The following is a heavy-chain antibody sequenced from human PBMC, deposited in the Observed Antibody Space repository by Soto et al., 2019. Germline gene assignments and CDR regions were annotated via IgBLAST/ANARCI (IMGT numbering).Heavy chain of an antibody. CDR2: ISWDDDK. J-gene: IGHJ4*01. V-gene: IGHV2-5*02. D-gene: IGHD2-21*01. Sequence: QITLKESGPTVVKPTQTLTMTCTLSGFSLKTPGVGVGWIRQPPGKALEWLAVISWDDDKRYSESLKTRIIISNDFSNNVVRLTMTNVDPLDSGTYFCARRNCSTDDCFHFDYWGQGTLVTVSS. CDR1: GFSLKTPGVG. CDR3: ARRNCSTDDCFHFDY.